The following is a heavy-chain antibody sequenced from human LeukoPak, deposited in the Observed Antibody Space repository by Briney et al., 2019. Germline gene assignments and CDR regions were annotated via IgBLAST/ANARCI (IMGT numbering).Heavy chain of an antibody. D-gene: IGHD2-15*01. V-gene: IGHV3-23*01. CDR2: ISGSGGST. J-gene: IGHJ4*02. CDR1: GFTFSNYA. Sequence: GGSLRLSCAASGFTFSNYAMSWVRQAPGKGLEWVSAISGSGGSTYYADSVKGRFTIARDNSKNTLYLQMNSLRAEDTAVYYCAKDQVVVVVAATFDYWGQGTLVTVSS. CDR3: AKDQVVVVVAATFDY.